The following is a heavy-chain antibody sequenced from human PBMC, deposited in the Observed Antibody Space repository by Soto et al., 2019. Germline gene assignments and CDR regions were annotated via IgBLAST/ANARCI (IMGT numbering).Heavy chain of an antibody. J-gene: IGHJ4*02. V-gene: IGHV1-18*01. Sequence: QVQLVQSEGEVRRPGASVKVSCKASGYSFTMYGITWVRQAPGQGLEWMGWISTYLVTTKYARKFQGRVTMTTDTTTSTAYLDLRTLRSDDTAVYYCARLIATSADYWGQGTLVTVSS. D-gene: IGHD3-16*02. CDR2: ISTYLVTT. CDR1: GYSFTMYG. CDR3: ARLIATSADY.